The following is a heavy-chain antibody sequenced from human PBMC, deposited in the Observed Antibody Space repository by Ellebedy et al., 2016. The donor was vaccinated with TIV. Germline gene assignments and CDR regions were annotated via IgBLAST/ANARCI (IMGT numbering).Heavy chain of an antibody. CDR1: GHTFTSDG. J-gene: IGHJ4*02. D-gene: IGHD1-1*01. CDR3: ARGITGPVDLGY. CDR2: INTYTGNT. V-gene: IGHV1-18*04. Sequence: AASVKVSCKASGHTFTSDGFGWVRQAPGQGLEGMGWINTYTGNTNYAKSFQGRVTMTTDTSTNTTDLDLRSLKPDDTAVYYWARGITGPVDLGYWGQGTLVTVSS.